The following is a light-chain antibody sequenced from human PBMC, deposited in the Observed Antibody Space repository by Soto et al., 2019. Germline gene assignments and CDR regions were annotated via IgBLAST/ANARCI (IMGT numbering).Light chain of an antibody. V-gene: IGKV1-5*01. CDR1: QSISSW. J-gene: IGKJ1*01. Sequence: DIQMTQSPSTLSASVGDRVTITCRASQSISSWLAWYQQKPGKAPKLLIYDASSLESGVPSRFSGSGSGTEFTLTISSLQPADFATYYCQQYNSYLFGQGTKVDIK. CDR2: DAS. CDR3: QQYNSYL.